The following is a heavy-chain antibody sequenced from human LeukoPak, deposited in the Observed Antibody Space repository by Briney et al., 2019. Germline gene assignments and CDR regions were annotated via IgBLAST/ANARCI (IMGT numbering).Heavy chain of an antibody. CDR3: ASAGDSSGYYYFSAFDI. CDR2: IYPDDSDT. J-gene: IGHJ3*02. D-gene: IGHD3-22*01. V-gene: IGHV5-51*01. Sequence: GESLKISCKGSGYSFTSYWIGWVRQMPGKGLEWMGVIYPDDSDTTYSPSFQGQVTISADKSINTAYLQWSSLKASDTAMYYCASAGDSSGYYYFSAFDIWGQGTMVTVSS. CDR1: GYSFTSYW.